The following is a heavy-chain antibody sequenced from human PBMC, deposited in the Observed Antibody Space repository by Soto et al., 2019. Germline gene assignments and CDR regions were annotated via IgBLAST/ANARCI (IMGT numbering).Heavy chain of an antibody. D-gene: IGHD4-17*01. CDR1: GGSISSSSYY. V-gene: IGHV4-39*01. CDR2: IYYSGST. Sequence: PSETLSLTCTVSGGSISSSSYYWGWIRQPPGKGLEWIGSIYYSGSTYYNPSLKSRVTISVDTSKNQFSLKLSSVTAADTAVYYCARRWAYGDPAFDYWGQGTLVTVSS. J-gene: IGHJ4*02. CDR3: ARRWAYGDPAFDY.